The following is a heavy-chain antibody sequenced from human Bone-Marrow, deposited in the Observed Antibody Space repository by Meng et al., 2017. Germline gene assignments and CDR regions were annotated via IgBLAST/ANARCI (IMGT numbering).Heavy chain of an antibody. Sequence: CTVSGGSISNSYWSWIRQPPGKGLEWIGYIYYSGSTNYNPSLKSRVTISVDTPKNKFSLKLSSVTAADTAVYYCARGRDGYNYYFDYWGQGTLVTVSS. CDR3: ARGRDGYNYYFDY. V-gene: IGHV4-59*01. D-gene: IGHD5-24*01. CDR1: GGSISNSY. CDR2: IYYSGST. J-gene: IGHJ4*02.